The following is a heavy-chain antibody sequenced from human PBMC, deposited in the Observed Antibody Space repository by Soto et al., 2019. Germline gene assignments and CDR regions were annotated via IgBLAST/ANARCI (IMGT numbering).Heavy chain of an antibody. V-gene: IGHV3-74*01. Sequence: XXSLRLSCAASGFTFNTYSMHWVRQAPGKGLVWVXRINSXGSSTGYAESVXGRFTISXXKAKTTLYLQMNSPRAEDTAVYYCKELPSDDDYWGKGTPVTVCS. CDR1: GFTFNTYS. J-gene: IGHJ4*02. CDR3: KELPSDDDY. D-gene: IGHD3-10*01. CDR2: INSXGSST.